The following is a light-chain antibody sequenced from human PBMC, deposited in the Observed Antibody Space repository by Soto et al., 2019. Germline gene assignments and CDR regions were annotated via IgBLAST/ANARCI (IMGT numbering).Light chain of an antibody. CDR2: DTS. V-gene: IGKV3-11*01. Sequence: EVVLTQSPATLSLSPGERATLSCRASQTISNYLRWYQQRPGQAPRLLIYDTSKRTAGIPASFSGSGSGTDFTLTINGLEPEDFATYYCQQRTDWSLFGGGTKVEVK. CDR3: QQRTDWSL. CDR1: QTISNY. J-gene: IGKJ4*01.